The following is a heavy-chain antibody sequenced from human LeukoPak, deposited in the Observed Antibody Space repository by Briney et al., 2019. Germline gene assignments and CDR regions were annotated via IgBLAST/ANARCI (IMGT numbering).Heavy chain of an antibody. D-gene: IGHD1-26*01. Sequence: PGGSLRLSCAVSGFTFSTYAMHWVRQAPGKGLEWVAFIRYDGSNKYYADSVKGRFTISSDNSKNSLYLQMNSLRAEDTAVYYCAKDSSTGGSYFDYWGQGTLVTVSS. J-gene: IGHJ4*02. CDR1: GFTFSTYA. CDR2: IRYDGSNK. V-gene: IGHV3-30*02. CDR3: AKDSSTGGSYFDY.